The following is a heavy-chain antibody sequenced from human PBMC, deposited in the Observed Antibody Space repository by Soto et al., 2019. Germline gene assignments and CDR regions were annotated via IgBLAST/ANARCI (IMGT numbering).Heavy chain of an antibody. CDR1: GGSISSGGYY. V-gene: IGHV4-31*03. CDR3: AREYYYDSSGYYYWFDP. Sequence: QVQLQESGPGLVKPSQTLSLTCTVSGGSISSGGYYWSWIRQHPGKGLEWIGYIYYSGSTYYNPSLKRRVTRSVDTSKNQFSLKLSSVTAADTAVYYCAREYYYDSSGYYYWFDPWGQGTLVTVSS. CDR2: IYYSGST. J-gene: IGHJ5*02. D-gene: IGHD3-22*01.